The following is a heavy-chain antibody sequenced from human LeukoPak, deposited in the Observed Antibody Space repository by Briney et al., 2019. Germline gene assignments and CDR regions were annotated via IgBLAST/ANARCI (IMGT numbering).Heavy chain of an antibody. CDR3: AKSDWFDP. J-gene: IGHJ5*02. Sequence: GGSLRLACAASGFTLSGHWMHWFRQPPGKGLAWVSRNKYDGSESYYADSAKGRFTISRDNAKNTLYLQMNSLRVEDTAVYYCAKSDWFDPWGQGTLVTVSS. CDR1: GFTLSGHW. CDR2: NKYDGSES. V-gene: IGHV3-74*01.